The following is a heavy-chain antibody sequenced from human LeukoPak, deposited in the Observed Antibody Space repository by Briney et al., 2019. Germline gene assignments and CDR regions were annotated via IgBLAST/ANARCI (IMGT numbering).Heavy chain of an antibody. CDR2: TYYRSQWYN. D-gene: IGHD3-16*01. CDR1: GDRVSSNSAA. Sequence: SQTLSLTCAISGDRVSSNSAAWNWIRQSPSRGLKWLGRTYYRSQWYNEYGVSVKSRLTISTDTSKTQFSLQLNSVTPEDTAAYYCARELGGFDHWGQGTLVTVSS. CDR3: ARELGGFDH. J-gene: IGHJ4*02. V-gene: IGHV6-1*01.